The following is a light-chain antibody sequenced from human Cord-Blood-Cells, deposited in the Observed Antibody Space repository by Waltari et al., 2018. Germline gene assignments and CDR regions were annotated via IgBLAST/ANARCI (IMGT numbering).Light chain of an antibody. CDR2: AAS. CDR3: QKYNSAPA. J-gene: IGKJ4*01. V-gene: IGKV1-27*01. Sequence: DIQMTQSPSSLSASVGDRVTITCRASQGISNYVAWYQQKPGKVPKLLIYAASTLQSGVPSRFSGSGSGTDFTLTISSLQPEDVATYYCQKYNSAPAFGGGTKVEIK. CDR1: QGISNY.